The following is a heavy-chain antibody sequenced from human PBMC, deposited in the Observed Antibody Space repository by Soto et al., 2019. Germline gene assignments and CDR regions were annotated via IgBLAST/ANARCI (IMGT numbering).Heavy chain of an antibody. CDR2: ISYDGSNK. D-gene: IGHD2-21*02. CDR1: GFTFSSYA. CDR3: ARERGMVTAFHNPYYYYGMDV. Sequence: GGSLRLSCAASGFTFSSYAMHWVRQAPGKGLEWVAVISYDGSNKYYADSVKGRFTISRDNSKNTLYLQMNSLRAEDTAVYYCARERGMVTAFHNPYYYYGMDVWGQGTTVTVSS. J-gene: IGHJ6*02. V-gene: IGHV3-30-3*01.